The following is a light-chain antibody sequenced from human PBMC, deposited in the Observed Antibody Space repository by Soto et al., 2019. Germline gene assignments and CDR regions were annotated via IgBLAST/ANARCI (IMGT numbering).Light chain of an antibody. CDR2: GAS. CDR1: QSISSD. J-gene: IGKJ1*01. CDR3: PQNNICPWT. Sequence: EIVMTQSPATLSVSPGERATLSCRASQSISSDLAWYQQKPGQAPRLLIYGASTRATGIPGRFSGSGSGTEFTLTISSLQSEYFALYYCPQNNICPWTFGQGTKVDI. V-gene: IGKV3-15*01.